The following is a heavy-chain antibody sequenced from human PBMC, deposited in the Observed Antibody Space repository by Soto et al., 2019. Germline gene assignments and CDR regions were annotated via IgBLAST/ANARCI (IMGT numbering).Heavy chain of an antibody. CDR1: GLTFIDHY. CDR2: ISSSSGST. Sequence: GGSLRLSCAASGLTFIDHYMIWIGQAPGKGLEWVSYISSSSGSTNYADSVKGRFTISRDNAKNSLYLQMNSLRAEDTAVYYCATVGYNDFSGYWGQGTLVTVSS. D-gene: IGHD3-3*01. J-gene: IGHJ4*02. CDR3: ATVGYNDFSGY. V-gene: IGHV3-11*06.